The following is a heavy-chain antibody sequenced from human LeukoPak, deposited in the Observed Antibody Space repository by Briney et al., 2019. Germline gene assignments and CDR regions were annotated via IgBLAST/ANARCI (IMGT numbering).Heavy chain of an antibody. V-gene: IGHV1-18*04. D-gene: IGHD2-21*02. Sequence: ASVKVSCKASGYTFNSYGISWVRQAPGQGHEWMGWISIYTGNTKYGEKFQGRATMTRDTSTSTAYLEVRSLSSDVTAVYYCARVRGTALTAYPGYFDYWGQGTLVTVSS. CDR1: GYTFNSYG. CDR3: ARVRGTALTAYPGYFDY. CDR2: ISIYTGNT. J-gene: IGHJ4*02.